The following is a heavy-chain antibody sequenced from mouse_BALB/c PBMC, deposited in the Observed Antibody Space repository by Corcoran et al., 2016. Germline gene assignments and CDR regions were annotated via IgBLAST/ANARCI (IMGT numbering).Heavy chain of an antibody. CDR2: ISYDGSN. CDR1: GYSITSGYY. J-gene: IGHJ2*01. D-gene: IGHD1-1*01. V-gene: IGHV3-6*02. Sequence: DVQLQESGPGLVKPSQSLSLTCSVTGYSITSGYYWNWIRQFPGNKLEWMGYISYDGSNNYNPSLKNRISITRDTSKTQFFLKLNSVTTEDTATYYCARDYYGSSYFDYWGQGTTLTVSS. CDR3: ARDYYGSSYFDY.